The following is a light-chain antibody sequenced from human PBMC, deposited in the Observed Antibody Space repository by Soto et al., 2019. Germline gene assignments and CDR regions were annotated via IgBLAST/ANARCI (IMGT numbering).Light chain of an antibody. Sequence: QSVLTQSASLSGSPEQSITISCTGTSNDVGRYNLVSWYQQHPGKAPKVMIYEATKRPSGVSNRFSGSKSGNTASLTISGLQAEDEADYYCCAYAGSGTVVFGGGTKVTVL. CDR3: CAYAGSGTVV. V-gene: IGLV2-23*01. J-gene: IGLJ3*02. CDR2: EAT. CDR1: SNDVGRYNL.